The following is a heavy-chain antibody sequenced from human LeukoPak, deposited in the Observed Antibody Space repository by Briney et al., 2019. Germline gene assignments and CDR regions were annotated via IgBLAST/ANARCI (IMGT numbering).Heavy chain of an antibody. D-gene: IGHD3-9*01. J-gene: IGHJ6*03. CDR1: GFTFSSYS. V-gene: IGHV3-21*01. CDR2: ISSSSSYI. Sequence: PGGSLRLSCAASGFTFSSYSMNWDRQAPGKGLEWVSSISSSSSYIYYADSVKGRFTISRDNAKNSLYLQMNSLRAEDTAVYYCARASNFDWLLYVPYYYYYYMDVWGKGTTVTVSS. CDR3: ARASNFDWLLYVPYYYYYYMDV.